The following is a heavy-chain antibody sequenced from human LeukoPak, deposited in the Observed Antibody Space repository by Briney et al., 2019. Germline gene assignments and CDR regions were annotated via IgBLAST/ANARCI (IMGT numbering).Heavy chain of an antibody. J-gene: IGHJ4*02. CDR2: IHTSGST. CDR3: ARDIVYLTDEDYG. D-gene: IGHD4-17*01. Sequence: SETLSLTCTLSGASSNSYYGSWLRQPAGERLEWNVRIHTSGSTDYSPSLQSLVTISIDTSQKLFSLNLSSVSAADTAVYYCARDIVYLTDEDYGWGQGTLVTVSS. V-gene: IGHV4-4*07. CDR1: GASSNSYY.